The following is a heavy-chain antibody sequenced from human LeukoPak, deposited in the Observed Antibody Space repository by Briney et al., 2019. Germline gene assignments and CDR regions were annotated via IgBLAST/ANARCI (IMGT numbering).Heavy chain of an antibody. Sequence: GGSLRLSCAASGFTFSSYAMSWVRQAPGKGLEWVSAISGSGGSTYYADSVKGRFTISRDNSRNTLYLQMNSLRAEDTAVYYCAKWGKYCSSTSCYTYFDYWGQGTLVTVSS. CDR1: GFTFSSYA. D-gene: IGHD2-2*02. CDR3: AKWGKYCSSTSCYTYFDY. CDR2: ISGSGGST. J-gene: IGHJ4*02. V-gene: IGHV3-23*01.